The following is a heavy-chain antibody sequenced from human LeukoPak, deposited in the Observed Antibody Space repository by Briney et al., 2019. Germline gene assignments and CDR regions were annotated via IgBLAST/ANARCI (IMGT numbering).Heavy chain of an antibody. D-gene: IGHD5-12*01. CDR1: GFTFSSYW. CDR2: INSDGRSA. V-gene: IGHV3-74*01. CDR3: ARLYDSNRDHSGYGY. Sequence: PGGSLRLSCAASGFTFSSYWMHWVRQAPGKGLVWVARINSDGRSASYADSVEGRFTISRDNAKNSLFLQMHSLRAEDTAVYYCARLYDSNRDHSGYGYWGRGTLVTVSS. J-gene: IGHJ4*02.